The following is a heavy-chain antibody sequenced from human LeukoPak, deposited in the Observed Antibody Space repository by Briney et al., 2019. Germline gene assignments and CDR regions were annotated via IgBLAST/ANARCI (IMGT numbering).Heavy chain of an antibody. CDR2: IIPIFVTA. V-gene: IGHV1-69*05. Sequence: ASVKVSCKASGGTFSSYAISWVRQSPGQGLEWMGGIIPIFVTANYAQKFQGRVTITTDESTSTAYMELSSLRSEDTAVYYCARVEVMVTTVTWEDYWGQGTLVTVSS. CDR3: ARVEVMVTTVTWEDY. J-gene: IGHJ4*02. D-gene: IGHD4-17*01. CDR1: GGTFSSYA.